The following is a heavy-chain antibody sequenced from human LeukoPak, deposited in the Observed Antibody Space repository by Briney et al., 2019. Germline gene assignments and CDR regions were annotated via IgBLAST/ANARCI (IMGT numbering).Heavy chain of an antibody. V-gene: IGHV1-8*01. CDR1: GYTFTSYD. J-gene: IGHJ6*02. CDR2: MNPNSGNT. Sequence: ASVKVSCKASGYTFTSYDINWVRQATGQGLEWMGWMNPNSGNTGYAQKFQGRVTMTRNTSISTAYMELSSLRSEDTAVYYCARVLARYCSGGSCYSNYYYYGMDVWGQGTTVTVSS. D-gene: IGHD2-15*01. CDR3: ARVLARYCSGGSCYSNYYYYGMDV.